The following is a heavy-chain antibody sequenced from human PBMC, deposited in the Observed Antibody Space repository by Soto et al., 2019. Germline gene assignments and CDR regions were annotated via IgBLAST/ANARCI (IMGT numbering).Heavy chain of an antibody. D-gene: IGHD1-26*01. CDR1: GFTFSSFG. Sequence: QVQLVESGGGVVQPGRSLRLSCAASGFTFSSFGMHWVRQAPGKGLAWVAVISYDGSNKYYADSVKGRFTISRDNSKNTLYLQMNSLRAEDTAVYYCAKSWVVGVNYYYYGMDVWGQGTTVTVSS. V-gene: IGHV3-30*18. J-gene: IGHJ6*02. CDR2: ISYDGSNK. CDR3: AKSWVVGVNYYYYGMDV.